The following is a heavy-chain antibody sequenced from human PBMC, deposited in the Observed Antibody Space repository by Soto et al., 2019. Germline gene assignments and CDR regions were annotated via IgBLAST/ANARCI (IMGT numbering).Heavy chain of an antibody. V-gene: IGHV3-73*01. CDR2: IRTKSNGYAT. CDR1: GFTFSGSA. J-gene: IGHJ4*02. Sequence: GALRLSCAASGFTFSGSAIHWVRQASGKGLEWVARIRTKSNGYATTYAASVKGRFTISRDDSKNMAYLQMNGLKTEDTAMYYCSRVEYVTSSPIGWGQGTLVTVSS. CDR3: SRVEYVTSSPIG. D-gene: IGHD6-6*01.